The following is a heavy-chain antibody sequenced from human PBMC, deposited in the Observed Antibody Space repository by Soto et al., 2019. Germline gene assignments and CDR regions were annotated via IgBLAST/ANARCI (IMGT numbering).Heavy chain of an antibody. D-gene: IGHD3-3*01. J-gene: IGHJ6*02. Sequence: EVQLLESGGDLVQPGGSLRLSCLASGFTFSDYVLRWFRQVPGKGLECVSSISDGGETTDYRESVRGRFTISRDNARFTLHLQMKSLRVDDTAIYFCARDRSTDFGLDVWGQGTTVTV. CDR1: GFTFSDYV. CDR3: ARDRSTDFGLDV. V-gene: IGHV3-23*01. CDR2: ISDGGETT.